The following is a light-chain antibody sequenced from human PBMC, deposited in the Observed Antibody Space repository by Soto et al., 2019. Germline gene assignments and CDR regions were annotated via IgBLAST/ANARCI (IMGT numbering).Light chain of an antibody. CDR1: QSISSY. J-gene: IGKJ4*01. Sequence: DIQMTQSPSSLSASVGDRVTITCRASQSISSYVNWYQQKPGTAPKLLIYAASSLQSGVPSRFSGSGSGTDFTLTISSLQPEDFATYYCQQSYSTPLTFGGGTKVEIK. CDR2: AAS. CDR3: QQSYSTPLT. V-gene: IGKV1-39*01.